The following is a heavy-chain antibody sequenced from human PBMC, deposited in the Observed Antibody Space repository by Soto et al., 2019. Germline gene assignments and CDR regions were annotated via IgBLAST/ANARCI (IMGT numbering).Heavy chain of an antibody. V-gene: IGHV3-33*01. D-gene: IGHD1-7*01. Sequence: PWWSLRLSCAASGFTFSDYGMHWVRQAPGKGLEWVAVIWYDGSNKYYADSVKGRFTISRDNFKTTLYLQMNSLRAEDTAVYYCARDRAAGTTSLFDPWGQGTRVTVS. CDR3: ARDRAAGTTSLFDP. CDR1: GFTFSDYG. J-gene: IGHJ5*02. CDR2: IWYDGSNK.